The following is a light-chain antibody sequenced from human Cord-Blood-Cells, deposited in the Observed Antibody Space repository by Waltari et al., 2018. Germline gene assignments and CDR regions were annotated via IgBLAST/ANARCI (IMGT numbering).Light chain of an antibody. CDR2: KGC. CDR1: QSISSW. CDR3: QQYNSYSIT. Sequence: DIQMTQSPSTLSASVGDRVTITCRASQSISSWLAWYQQKPGKAPKLRIYKGCSLESGVPSRFSGSGSGTEFTLTISSLQPDDFATYYCQQYNSYSITFGQGTRLEIK. J-gene: IGKJ5*01. V-gene: IGKV1-5*03.